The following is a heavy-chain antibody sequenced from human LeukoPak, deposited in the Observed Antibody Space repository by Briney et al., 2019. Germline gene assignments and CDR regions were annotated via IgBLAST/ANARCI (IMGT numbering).Heavy chain of an antibody. CDR3: EREVDGYNPL. CDR1: GGTFSSYA. Sequence: GASVKVSCKASGGTFSSYAISWVRQAPGQGLEWRGRLIPIFGIANYAQKFQGRVTITADKPTSTAYMDLSSLRSEDTAVYYCEREVDGYNPLWGQGTLVTVSS. V-gene: IGHV1-69*04. D-gene: IGHD5-24*01. CDR2: LIPIFGIA. J-gene: IGHJ4*02.